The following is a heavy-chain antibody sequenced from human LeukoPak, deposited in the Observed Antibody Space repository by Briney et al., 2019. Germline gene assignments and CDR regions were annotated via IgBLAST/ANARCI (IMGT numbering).Heavy chain of an antibody. D-gene: IGHD6-19*01. Sequence: GGSLRLSCAASGFTFSSYAMHWVRQAPGKGLEWVAVISYDGSNKYYADSVKGRFTISRDNSKNTLYLQMNSLRAEDTAVYYCARDFRSGWWNGLQGGDYWGQGTLVTVSS. CDR1: GFTFSSYA. CDR2: ISYDGSNK. J-gene: IGHJ4*02. CDR3: ARDFRSGWWNGLQGGDY. V-gene: IGHV3-30-3*01.